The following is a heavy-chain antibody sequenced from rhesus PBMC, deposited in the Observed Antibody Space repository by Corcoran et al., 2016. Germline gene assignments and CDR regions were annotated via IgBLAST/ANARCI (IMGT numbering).Heavy chain of an antibody. CDR3: ARVGRYISLDV. Sequence: QLQLQESGPGLVKPSETLSLTCAVSGGSISSNYWSWIRQPPGKGLEWIGRISGNVASNDYNLSLKSRVTISPDTSKNQFSLKLSSVTAADTAVYYCARVGRYISLDVWGRGVLVTVSS. V-gene: IGHV4-173*01. D-gene: IGHD3-34*01. CDR2: ISGNVASN. CDR1: GGSISSNY. J-gene: IGHJ5-2*02.